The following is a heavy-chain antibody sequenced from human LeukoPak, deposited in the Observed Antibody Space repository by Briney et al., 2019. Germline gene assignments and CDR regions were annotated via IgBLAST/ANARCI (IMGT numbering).Heavy chain of an antibody. CDR2: IRYDGSNK. CDR3: ARRYMATSAEDFDY. CDR1: GFIFNTYV. V-gene: IGHV3-30*02. Sequence: GGSLRLSCAASGFIFNTYVMHWVRQAPGKGLEWLAFIRYDGSNKNYAGSVKGRFTISRDNSKNSLYLQMNSLRAEDTAVYYCARRYMATSAEDFDYWGQGTLVTVSS. D-gene: IGHD3-16*02. J-gene: IGHJ4*02.